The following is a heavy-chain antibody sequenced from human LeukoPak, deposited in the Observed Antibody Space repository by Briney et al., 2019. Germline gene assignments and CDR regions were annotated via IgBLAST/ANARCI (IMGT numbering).Heavy chain of an antibody. CDR3: ARQGSGWYFDL. Sequence: SETLSLTCAVSGYSISSGYYWGWIRQPPGKGLEWIGSIYHSGSTYYNPSPKSRVTISVDTSKNQFSLKLSSVTAADTAVYYCARQGSGWYFDLWGRGTLVTVSS. CDR2: IYHSGST. CDR1: GYSISSGYY. V-gene: IGHV4-38-2*01. J-gene: IGHJ2*01.